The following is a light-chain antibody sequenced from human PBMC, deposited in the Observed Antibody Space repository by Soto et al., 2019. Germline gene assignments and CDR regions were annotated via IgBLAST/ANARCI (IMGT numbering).Light chain of an antibody. V-gene: IGKV3-15*01. CDR1: QSVSSN. Sequence: EIVMTQSPATLSASPGERATLSFRATQSVSSNLAWYQQKPGQAPRLLIYGASTRATGIPARFSGSGSGTEFTLTISSLQSEDFAVYYCEQYNNWPLTFGGGTKVEIK. J-gene: IGKJ4*01. CDR3: EQYNNWPLT. CDR2: GAS.